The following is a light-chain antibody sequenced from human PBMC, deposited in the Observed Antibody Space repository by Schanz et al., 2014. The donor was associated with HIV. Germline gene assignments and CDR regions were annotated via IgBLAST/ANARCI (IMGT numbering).Light chain of an antibody. J-gene: IGLJ3*02. CDR1: SSDVGSYNL. CDR3: ATWDDSLNAWV. V-gene: IGLV2-14*02. Sequence: QSALTQPASVSGSPGQSITISCTGTSSDVGSYNLVSWYQQYPGKAPKLMIYEVSKRPSGVPDRFSGSKSGNTASLTISGLQAEDEADYYCATWDDSLNAWVFGGGTKLTVL. CDR2: EVS.